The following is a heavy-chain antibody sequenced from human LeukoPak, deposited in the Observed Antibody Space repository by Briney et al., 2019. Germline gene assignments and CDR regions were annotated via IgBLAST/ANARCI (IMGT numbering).Heavy chain of an antibody. CDR2: IIPIFGTA. V-gene: IGHV1-69*13. CDR3: ARVTGGGPQGYYYYMDV. CDR1: GGTFSSYA. Sequence: ASVKVSCKASGGTFSSYAISWVRQAPGQGLEWMGGIIPIFGTANYAQKFQGRVTITADESTSTAYMELSSLRSEDTAVYYCARVTGGGPQGYYYYMDVWGKGTTVTVSS. J-gene: IGHJ6*03. D-gene: IGHD2-8*02.